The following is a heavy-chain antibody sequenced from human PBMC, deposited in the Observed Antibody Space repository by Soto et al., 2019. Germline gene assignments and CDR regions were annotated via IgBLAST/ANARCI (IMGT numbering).Heavy chain of an antibody. CDR1: GYTFTSYA. CDR2: INAGNGNT. Sequence: ASVKVSCKASGYTFTSYAMHWVRQAPGQRLEWMGRINAGNGNTKYSQKFQGRVTITRDTSASTAYMELSSLRSEDTAVYYCARDDRYCSGGSCLYYYYYMDVWGKGTTVTVSS. V-gene: IGHV1-3*01. J-gene: IGHJ6*03. D-gene: IGHD2-15*01. CDR3: ARDDRYCSGGSCLYYYYYMDV.